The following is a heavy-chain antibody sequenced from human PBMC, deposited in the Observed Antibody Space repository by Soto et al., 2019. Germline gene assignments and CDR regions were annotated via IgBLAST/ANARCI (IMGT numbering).Heavy chain of an antibody. J-gene: IGHJ4*02. CDR2: IYYSGST. CDR3: ASLIAAAAAPFDY. CDR1: GGSISSSSYY. D-gene: IGHD6-13*01. Sequence: QLQLQESGPGLVKPSETLSLTCTVSGGSISSSSYYWGWIRQPPGKGLEGIGSIYYSGSTYYNPSLKSRVTISVDPSKSQFSLKLSSVTAADTAVYYCASLIAAAAAPFDYWGQGTLVTVSS. V-gene: IGHV4-39*01.